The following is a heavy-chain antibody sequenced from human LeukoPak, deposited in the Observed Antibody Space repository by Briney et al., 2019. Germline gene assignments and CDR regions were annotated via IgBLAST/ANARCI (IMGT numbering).Heavy chain of an antibody. CDR2: MNPNNAQT. V-gene: IGHV1-8*01. Sequence: ASVKVSCKASGYAFTNYEINWVRQAPGQGLEWLGWMNPNNAQTGSEPKFQGRVALTMNMSINTAYMELSSLRSEDTAVYYCARGGHCSSTSCDDAFDIWGQGTMVTVSS. J-gene: IGHJ3*02. D-gene: IGHD2-2*01. CDR1: GYAFTNYE. CDR3: ARGGHCSSTSCDDAFDI.